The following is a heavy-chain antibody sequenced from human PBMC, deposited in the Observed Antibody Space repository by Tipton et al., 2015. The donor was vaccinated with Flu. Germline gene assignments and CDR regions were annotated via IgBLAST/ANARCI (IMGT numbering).Heavy chain of an antibody. V-gene: IGHV4-39*01. D-gene: IGHD3-10*02. CDR2: IYPSGTT. Sequence: LVQPSETLSLTCTVSSGSIRSTNYFCAWIRQPPGKRLELIGSIYPSGTTYYNPSLKSRVTISVDTSKSQFSLMLRSVTAADTAVYYCARLSYYDVDLKNFYFDHWGQGALVTVSS. CDR1: SGSIRSTNYF. J-gene: IGHJ4*02. CDR3: ARLSYYDVDLKNFYFDH.